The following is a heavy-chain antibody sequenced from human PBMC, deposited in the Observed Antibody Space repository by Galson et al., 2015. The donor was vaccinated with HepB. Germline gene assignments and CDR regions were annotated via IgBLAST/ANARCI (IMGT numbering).Heavy chain of an antibody. CDR3: VKDSHYAVWQGSLFEL. CDR1: GFAFGSHT. V-gene: IGHV3-23*01. Sequence: SLRLSCAASGFAFGSHTMIWVRQAPGRGLECVSAISGHAEKIYYAESLKGRFTISRDNSKSTVYLQISGLRVDDTAVYYCVKDSHYAVWQGSLFELWGQGTPVTVAS. J-gene: IGHJ4*02. CDR2: ISGHAEKI. D-gene: IGHD1-26*01.